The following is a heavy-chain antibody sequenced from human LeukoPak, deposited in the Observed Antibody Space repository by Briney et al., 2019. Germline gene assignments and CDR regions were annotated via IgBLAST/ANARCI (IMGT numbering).Heavy chain of an antibody. D-gene: IGHD3-22*01. CDR3: AKREDYYDSSGYHFDY. V-gene: IGHV3-7*01. CDR2: IKQDETEK. J-gene: IGHJ4*02. CDR1: GFTFSNFW. Sequence: GGSLRLSCTASGFTFSNFWMGWVRQAPGKGLEWVANIKQDETEKFYLGSVKGRFTNSRDNSKNTLYLQMNSLRAEDTAVYYCAKREDYYDSSGYHFDYWGQGALVTVSS.